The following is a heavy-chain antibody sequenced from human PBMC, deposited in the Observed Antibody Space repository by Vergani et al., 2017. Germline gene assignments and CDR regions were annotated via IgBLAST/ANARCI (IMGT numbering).Heavy chain of an antibody. Sequence: QLQLQESGPGLVKPSETLSLTCTVSGGSVSSGSYYWSWIRQPPGKGLEWIGYIYYSGSTNYNPSLKSRVTISVDTSKNQFSLKLSSVTAADTAVYYCARTPNRVVMSRYYYYYGMDVWGQGTTVTVSS. V-gene: IGHV4-61*01. D-gene: IGHD3-3*01. CDR2: IYYSGST. J-gene: IGHJ6*02. CDR1: GGSVSSGSYY. CDR3: ARTPNRVVMSRYYYYYGMDV.